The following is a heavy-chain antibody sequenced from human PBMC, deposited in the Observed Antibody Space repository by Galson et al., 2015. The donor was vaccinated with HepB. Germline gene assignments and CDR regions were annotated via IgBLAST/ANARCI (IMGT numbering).Heavy chain of an antibody. CDR2: ISAYNGNT. CDR3: ARVSSGSYDDFDY. J-gene: IGHJ4*02. V-gene: IGHV1-18*04. D-gene: IGHD1-26*01. CDR1: GYTFTSYG. Sequence: SLKVSCKASGYTFTSYGISWVRQAPGQGPEWMGWISAYNGNTNYAQKLKGRVTMTTDTSTSTAYMELRSLRPDDTAVYYCARVSSGSYDDFDYWGQGTLVTVSS.